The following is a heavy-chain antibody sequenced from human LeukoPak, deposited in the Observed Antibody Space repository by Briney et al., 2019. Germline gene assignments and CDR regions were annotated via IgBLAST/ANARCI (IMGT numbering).Heavy chain of an antibody. CDR3: ANGNSFDS. V-gene: IGHV3-7*03. CDR1: GFTFSNSW. CDR2: IHPDGSQI. J-gene: IGHJ4*02. Sequence: PGGSLRLSCRASGFTFSNSWMSWVRQAPGKRLECVGNIHPDGSQIFYGASVTGRFTISRDNSDNSLFLQMNSLRAEDAAVYYCANGNSFDSWGQGTLVTVSS. D-gene: IGHD1/OR15-1a*01.